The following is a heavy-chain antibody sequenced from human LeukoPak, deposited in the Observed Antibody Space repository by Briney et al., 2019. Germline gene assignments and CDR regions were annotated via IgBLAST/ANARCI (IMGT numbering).Heavy chain of an antibody. CDR2: IYYSGST. CDR3: AGGSGSKALDAFDI. D-gene: IGHD3-10*01. CDR1: GGSVSSGSYY. J-gene: IGHJ3*02. V-gene: IGHV4-61*01. Sequence: SETLSLTCTVSGGSVSSGSYYWSWIRQPPGTGLEWIGYIYYSGSTNYNPSLESRVTISVDTSKNQFSLKLSSVTAADTAVYYCAGGSGSKALDAFDIWGQGTMVTVSS.